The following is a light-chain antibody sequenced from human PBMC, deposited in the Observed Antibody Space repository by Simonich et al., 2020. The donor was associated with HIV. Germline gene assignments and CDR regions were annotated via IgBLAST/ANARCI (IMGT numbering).Light chain of an antibody. CDR2: SAS. V-gene: IGKV3-15*01. CDR1: QMVSSN. CDR3: QQHNNWPLT. Sequence: EIVMTQSPATLSVSPGERATLSCRASQMVSSNLAWYQQRPGQAPLLRIYSASTMATGNPARFSGSGSGTEFTLTISSMQSEDFAVYYCQQHNNWPLTFGGGTKVEIK. J-gene: IGKJ4*01.